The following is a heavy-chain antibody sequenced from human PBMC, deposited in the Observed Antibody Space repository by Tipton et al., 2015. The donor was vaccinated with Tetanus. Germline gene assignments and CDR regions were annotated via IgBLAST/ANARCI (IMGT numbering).Heavy chain of an antibody. CDR1: GGSISSFNYY. D-gene: IGHD3-22*01. V-gene: IGHV4-39*01. CDR3: ARLSSSANDAHVFDI. J-gene: IGHJ3*02. CDR2: IYNTGNT. Sequence: TLSLTCTASGGSISSFNYYWGWIRQPPGKGLEWIGSIYNTGNTYYNPSLGSRVTMSVDTSKIQFSLKVTSVTAADTAVYYCARLSSSANDAHVFDIWGQGTMVTVSS.